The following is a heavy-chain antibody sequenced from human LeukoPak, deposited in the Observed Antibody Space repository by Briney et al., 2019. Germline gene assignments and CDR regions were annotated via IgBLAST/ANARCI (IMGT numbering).Heavy chain of an antibody. CDR2: IIPILGIA. D-gene: IGHD4-23*01. Sequence: SVKVSCKASGGTFSSYAISWVRQAPGQGREWMGRIIPILGIANYAQKFQGRVTITADKSTSTAYMELSSLRSEDTGVYYCARLFRNSLDADYWGQGTLVTVSS. CDR3: ARLFRNSLDADY. J-gene: IGHJ4*02. V-gene: IGHV1-69*04. CDR1: GGTFSSYA.